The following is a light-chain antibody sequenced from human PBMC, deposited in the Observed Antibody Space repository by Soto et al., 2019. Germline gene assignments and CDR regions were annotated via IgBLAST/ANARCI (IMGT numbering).Light chain of an antibody. CDR2: DTS. CDR3: QQYYNWPPWT. CDR1: QSVYSS. J-gene: IGKJ1*01. V-gene: IGKV3-15*01. Sequence: EVVMAQSPATLSVSPGERATLSCRASQSVYSSLAWYQQKPGQAPRLLIYDTSTRATGVPARLSGSGSGTEFTLTISSLQSEDVAVYYCQQYYNWPPWTFGQGTKVESK.